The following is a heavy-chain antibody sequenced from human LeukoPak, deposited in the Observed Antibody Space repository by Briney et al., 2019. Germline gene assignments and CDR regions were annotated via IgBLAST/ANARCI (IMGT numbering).Heavy chain of an antibody. D-gene: IGHD3-22*01. V-gene: IGHV3-7*01. CDR1: GFTFRSYW. CDR2: IKQDGSEK. CDR3: ARGFDSRFFDY. Sequence: GGSLRLSCADSGFTFRSYWMSWVRQAPGKGLEWVANIKQDGSEKCYVDSVKGRFTISRDNAKNSLYLQMNSLRAEDTAVYYCARGFDSRFFDYWGQGTLVTVSS. J-gene: IGHJ4*02.